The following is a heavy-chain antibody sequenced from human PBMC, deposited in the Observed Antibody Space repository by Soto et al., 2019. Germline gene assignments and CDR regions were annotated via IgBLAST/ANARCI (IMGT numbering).Heavy chain of an antibody. D-gene: IGHD1-7*01. CDR2: ISGSGGST. J-gene: IGHJ4*02. Sequence: GGSLRLSCAASGFTFSSYAMSWVRQAPGKGLEWVSAISGSGGSTYYADSVKGRFTISRDNSKNTLYLQMNSLRAEDTAVYYCAKDGARGGTTFIGYWGQGTLVTVSS. CDR3: AKDGARGGTTFIGY. V-gene: IGHV3-23*01. CDR1: GFTFSSYA.